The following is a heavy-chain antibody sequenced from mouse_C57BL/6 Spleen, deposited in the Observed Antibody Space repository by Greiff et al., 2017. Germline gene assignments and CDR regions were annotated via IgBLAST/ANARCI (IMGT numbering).Heavy chain of an antibody. CDR1: GYAFSSSW. J-gene: IGHJ3*01. D-gene: IGHD2-12*01. Sequence: QVQLKESGPELVKPGASVKISCKASGYAFSSSWLNWVKQRPGKGLGWIGRIYPGDGATNYNGKFKGKATLTAATFSRTAYMQLSSLTSEDSSVYFCARYDCTEAWFAYWGQGTLVTVSA. V-gene: IGHV1-82*01. CDR2: IYPGDGAT. CDR3: ARYDCTEAWFAY.